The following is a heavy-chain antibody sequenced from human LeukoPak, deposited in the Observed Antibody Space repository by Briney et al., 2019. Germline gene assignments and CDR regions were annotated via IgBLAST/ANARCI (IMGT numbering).Heavy chain of an antibody. CDR1: GFTFSSYS. CDR3: TKTDGHRYFFPN. Sequence: GGSLRLSCAASGFTFSSYSINWVRQAPEKGLEWVSSISGDLSYISYADSVKGRFTISRDNAKTSVFLQVNSLRAEATAFYYCTKTDGHRYFFPNWGQGTLVTVSS. J-gene: IGHJ1*01. D-gene: IGHD1-14*01. CDR2: ISGDLSYI. V-gene: IGHV3-21*01.